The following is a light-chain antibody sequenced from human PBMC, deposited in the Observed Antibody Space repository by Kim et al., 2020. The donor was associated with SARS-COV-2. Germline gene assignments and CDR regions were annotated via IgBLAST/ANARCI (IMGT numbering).Light chain of an antibody. V-gene: IGLV1-40*01. Sequence: QSVLTQPPSVSGAPGQRVTMSCTGSSTNIGLGYAVHWYQQRPGTAPKLLIYGNNNRPSGVPDRFSGSNSGGSASLAITGLQAEDEADYYCQAYDSSLGGSYVFRTGTKVTVL. CDR1: STNIGLGYA. CDR2: GNN. CDR3: QAYDSSLGGSYV. J-gene: IGLJ1*01.